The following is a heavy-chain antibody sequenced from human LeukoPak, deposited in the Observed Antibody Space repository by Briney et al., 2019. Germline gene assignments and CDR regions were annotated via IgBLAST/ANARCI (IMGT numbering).Heavy chain of an antibody. V-gene: IGHV3-48*03. CDR2: ISSSGTHI. Sequence: GGSLRLSCAASGFTFSSYEMNWVRQAPGKGLEWVSYISSSGTHIYYADSVKGRFTISRDNAKNSLYLQMNSLRAEDTAVYYCARGGDYYGPGSYSKFDCWGQGTLVTVSS. J-gene: IGHJ4*02. D-gene: IGHD3-10*01. CDR3: ARGGDYYGPGSYSKFDC. CDR1: GFTFSSYE.